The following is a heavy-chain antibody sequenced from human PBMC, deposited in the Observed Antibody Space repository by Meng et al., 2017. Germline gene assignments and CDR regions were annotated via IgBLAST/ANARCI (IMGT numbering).Heavy chain of an antibody. CDR2: MKSNVDGGTV. V-gene: IGHV3-15*01. J-gene: IGHJ4*01. CDR1: GFTFSNAW. CDR3: SGHVDY. Sequence: EVRLVESGGGFVKPGGSLRLSCAASGFTFSNAWMTWVRQAPGKGLEWIGRMKSNVDGGTVDYAAAVKGRFFISRDDSENTFYLQMNSLKTEDTAVYYCSGHVDYWGHGTLVTVPS.